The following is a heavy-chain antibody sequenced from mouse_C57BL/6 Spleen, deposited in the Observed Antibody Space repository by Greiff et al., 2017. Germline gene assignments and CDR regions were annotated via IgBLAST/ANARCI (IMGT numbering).Heavy chain of an antibody. CDR3: ARERDYDDYAMDY. Sequence: VQLQQPGAELVRPGSSVKLSCKASGYTFTSYWMHWVKQRPKQGLEWIGNIDPSDSETHYNQKFKDKATLTVDKSSSTAYMQLSSLTSEDSAVYYCARERDYDDYAMDYWGQGTSVTVSS. CDR2: IDPSDSET. CDR1: GYTFTSYW. V-gene: IGHV1-52*01. D-gene: IGHD2-4*01. J-gene: IGHJ4*01.